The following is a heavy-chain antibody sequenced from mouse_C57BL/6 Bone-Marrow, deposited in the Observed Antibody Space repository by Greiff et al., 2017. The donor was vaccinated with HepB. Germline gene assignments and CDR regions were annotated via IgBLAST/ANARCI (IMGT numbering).Heavy chain of an antibody. D-gene: IGHD1-1*01. J-gene: IGHJ4*01. Sequence: DVHLVESGGGLVQPGGSLKLSCAASGFTFSDYYMYWVRQTPEKRLEWVAYISNGGGSTYYPDTVKGRFTISRDNAKNTLYLQMSRLKSEDTAMYYCARRGTTVTPYYAMDYWGQGTSVTVSS. CDR2: ISNGGGST. CDR1: GFTFSDYY. V-gene: IGHV5-12*01. CDR3: ARRGTTVTPYYAMDY.